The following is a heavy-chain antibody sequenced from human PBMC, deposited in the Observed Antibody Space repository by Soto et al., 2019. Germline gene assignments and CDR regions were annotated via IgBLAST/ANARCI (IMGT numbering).Heavy chain of an antibody. D-gene: IGHD3-10*01. Sequence: PGESLKISCKGSGYSFTNYWLSWVRQMPGKGLEWMGWINPNSGNIGYAQRFQGRVTMTRDTAIRTAYMEVSSLRSDDTAVYYCARGRASGSYYLLDYWGQGTLVTVSS. J-gene: IGHJ4*02. CDR1: GYSFTNYW. CDR3: ARGRASGSYYLLDY. CDR2: INPNSGNI. V-gene: IGHV1-8*02.